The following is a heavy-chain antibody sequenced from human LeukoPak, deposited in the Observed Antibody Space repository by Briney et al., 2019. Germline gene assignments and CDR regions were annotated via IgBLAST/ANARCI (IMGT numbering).Heavy chain of an antibody. D-gene: IGHD3-9*01. CDR3: AREPYYDILTGYYKGGNAFDI. CDR1: GVSISSSNW. Sequence: SGTLSLTCAVSGVSISSSNWWSGVRQPPGKGLEWIGVIYHSGSTNYNPSLKSRVTISVDKSKNQFSLHLSSVTAADTAVYYCAREPYYDILTGYYKGGNAFDIWGQGTMVTVSS. J-gene: IGHJ3*02. CDR2: IYHSGST. V-gene: IGHV4-4*02.